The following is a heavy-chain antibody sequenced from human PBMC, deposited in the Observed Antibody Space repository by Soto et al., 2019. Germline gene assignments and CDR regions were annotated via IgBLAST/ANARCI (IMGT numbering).Heavy chain of an antibody. Sequence: QVQLVESGGGLVEPGGSPRLSCAASGFKFGDHYMTWIRQAPGKGLEWVSKISGDGTTQYYADSVKGRFTVSRDNAKNSLHLQMNSLRAEDTALYYCAGDPFYYASGFWGQGTLVTVSS. D-gene: IGHD3-10*01. J-gene: IGHJ4*02. CDR2: ISGDGTTQ. CDR3: AGDPFYYASGF. CDR1: GFKFGDHY. V-gene: IGHV3-11*01.